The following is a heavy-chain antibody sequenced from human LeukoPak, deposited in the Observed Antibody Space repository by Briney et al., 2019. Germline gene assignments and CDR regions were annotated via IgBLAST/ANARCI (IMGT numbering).Heavy chain of an antibody. CDR1: GFTFSSYA. CDR3: TASDHLYCSSISCHFDY. J-gene: IGHJ4*02. V-gene: IGHV3-23*01. CDR2: ISGSGGTT. Sequence: PGGSLRLSCAASGFTFSSYAMSWVRQAPGKGLEWVSGISGSGGTTYYADSVKGRFTISRDNSKNTLYLQMNSLKTEDTAVYYCTASDHLYCSSISCHFDYWGQGTLVTVSS. D-gene: IGHD2-2*01.